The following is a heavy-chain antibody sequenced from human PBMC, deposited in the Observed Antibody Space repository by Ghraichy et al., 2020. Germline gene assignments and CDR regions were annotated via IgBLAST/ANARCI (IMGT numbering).Heavy chain of an antibody. CDR2: IYTSGST. Sequence: SETLSLTCTVSGGSISSYYWSWIRQPPGKGLEWIGYIYTSGSTNYNPSLKSRVTISVDTSKNQFSLKLSSVTAADTAVYYCARHRGRVVPVDYWGQGTLVTVSS. CDR1: GGSISSYY. CDR3: ARHRGRVVPVDY. V-gene: IGHV4-4*09. J-gene: IGHJ4*02. D-gene: IGHD2-2*01.